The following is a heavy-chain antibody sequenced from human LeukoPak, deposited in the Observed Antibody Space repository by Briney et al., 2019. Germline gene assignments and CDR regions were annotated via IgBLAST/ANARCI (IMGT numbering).Heavy chain of an antibody. D-gene: IGHD6-19*01. V-gene: IGHV1-69*06. J-gene: IGHJ6*03. Sequence: ASVKVSRKVSGGTFSSYAISWVRQAPGQGLEWMGGIIPIFGTANYAQKFQGRVSITADKSTSTAYMELSSLRSEDTAVYYCARVVEGSSGWYGSRQTDYYHYMDVWGKGTTVTVSS. CDR1: GGTFSSYA. CDR2: IIPIFGTA. CDR3: ARVVEGSSGWYGSRQTDYYHYMDV.